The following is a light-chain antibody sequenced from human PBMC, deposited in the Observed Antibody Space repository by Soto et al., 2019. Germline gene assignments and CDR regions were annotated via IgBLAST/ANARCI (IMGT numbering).Light chain of an antibody. J-gene: IGKJ1*01. CDR2: GAS. Sequence: EIVMTQSPATLSVSPGARATLSCRASQSVSSNLAWYQQKPGQAPRLLIYGASTRATGIPARFSGSGSGTEFTLTVSSLQSEDCAVYYCQQYNTWPRMFEQVNKV. CDR3: QQYNTWPRM. CDR1: QSVSSN. V-gene: IGKV3-15*01.